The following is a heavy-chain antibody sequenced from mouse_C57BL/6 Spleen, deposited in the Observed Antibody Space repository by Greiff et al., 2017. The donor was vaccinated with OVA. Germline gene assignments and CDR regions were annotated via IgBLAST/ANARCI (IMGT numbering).Heavy chain of an antibody. CDR1: GYSFTGYF. CDR3: ARGGQLGYFDV. V-gene: IGHV1-20*01. CDR2: INPYNGDT. J-gene: IGHJ1*03. Sequence: VQLQQSGPELVKPGDSVKISCKASGYSFTGYFMNWVMQSHGKSLEWIGRINPYNGDTFYNQKFKGKATLTVDKSTSTAHMERRSLTSEDSAVYYSARGGQLGYFDVWGTGTTVTVSS. D-gene: IGHD4-1*02.